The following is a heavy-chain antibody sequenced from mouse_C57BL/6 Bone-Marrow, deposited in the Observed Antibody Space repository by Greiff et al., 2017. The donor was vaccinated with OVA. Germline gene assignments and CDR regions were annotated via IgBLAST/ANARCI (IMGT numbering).Heavy chain of an antibody. D-gene: IGHD1-1*01. V-gene: IGHV1-59*01. Sequence: QVQLQQSGAELVRPGTSVKLSCKASGYTFTSYWMHWVKQRPGQGLEWIGVLDPCDRYINYNQKFKGKATLPVDTSSSTASMQLSSLTSDGSAVDFCAKTTVVATDDYWGQGTTLTVSS. CDR2: LDPCDRYI. CDR3: AKTTVVATDDY. J-gene: IGHJ2*01. CDR1: GYTFTSYW.